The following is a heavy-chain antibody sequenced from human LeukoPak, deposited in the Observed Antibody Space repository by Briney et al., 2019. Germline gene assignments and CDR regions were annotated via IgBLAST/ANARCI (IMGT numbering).Heavy chain of an antibody. V-gene: IGHV4-34*01. J-gene: IGHJ4*02. Sequence: PSETLSLTCAVYGGSFSGYYWSWIRQPPGKGLEWIGEINHSGSTNYNPSLKSRVTISVDTSKNQFSLKLSSVTAADTAVYYCARGRLLWFGELPFSYWGQGTLVTVSS. CDR2: INHSGST. CDR3: ARGRLLWFGELPFSY. CDR1: GGSFSGYY. D-gene: IGHD3-10*01.